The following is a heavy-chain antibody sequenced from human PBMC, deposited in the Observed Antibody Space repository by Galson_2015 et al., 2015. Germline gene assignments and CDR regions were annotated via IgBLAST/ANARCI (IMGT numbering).Heavy chain of an antibody. CDR3: AKEESVRNYYYYYGMDV. CDR2: ISYDGSNK. D-gene: IGHD4-17*01. J-gene: IGHJ6*02. V-gene: IGHV3-30*18. Sequence: ISYDGSNKYYADSVKGRFTISRDNSKNTLYLQMTSLRAEDTAVYYCAKEESVRNYYYYYGMDVWAKGPRSPSP.